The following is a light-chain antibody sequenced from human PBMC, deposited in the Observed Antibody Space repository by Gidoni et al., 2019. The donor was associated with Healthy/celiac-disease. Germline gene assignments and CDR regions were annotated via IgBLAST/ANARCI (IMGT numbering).Light chain of an antibody. V-gene: IGLV1-36*01. J-gene: IGLJ3*02. CDR3: AAWDDSLNDPGV. Sequence: QSVLTQPPSVSEAPRQRVTISCSGSSSNIGNNAVNWYQQLPGKAPKLLIYYDDLLPSGVSDRFSGSKSGTSASLAISGLQSEDEADYYCAAWDDSLNDPGVFGGGTKLTVL. CDR1: SSNIGNNA. CDR2: YDD.